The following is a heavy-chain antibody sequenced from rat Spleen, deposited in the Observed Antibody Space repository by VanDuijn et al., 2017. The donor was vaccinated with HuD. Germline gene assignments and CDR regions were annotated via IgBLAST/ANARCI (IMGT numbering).Heavy chain of an antibody. Sequence: EVQLVESGGGLVQPGRSLKLSCAASGFTFSDYGVAWVRQAPTTGLEWVATISYGDSSGHSGTYYRDSVKGRFTISRDNAKSTLYLQMNSLRSEDTATYYCTRWGHYYDGYYGDYWGQGVMVTVSS. V-gene: IGHV5-29*01. J-gene: IGHJ2*01. D-gene: IGHD1-12*03. CDR1: GFTFSDYG. CDR2: ISYGDSSGHSGT. CDR3: TRWGHYYDGYYGDY.